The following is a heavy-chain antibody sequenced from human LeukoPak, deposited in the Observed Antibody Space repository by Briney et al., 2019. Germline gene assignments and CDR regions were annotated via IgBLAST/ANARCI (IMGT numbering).Heavy chain of an antibody. J-gene: IGHJ6*03. CDR2: IYSGGST. V-gene: IGHV3-66*01. Sequence: GGSLRLSCAASGFTVSSNYMSWVRQAPGKGLEWVSVIYSGGSTYYADSVKGRFTISRDNSKNTLYLQMNSLRAEDTAVYYCARADYDFQAGGYYMDVWGKGTTVTVSS. CDR1: GFTVSSNY. D-gene: IGHD3-3*01. CDR3: ARADYDFQAGGYYMDV.